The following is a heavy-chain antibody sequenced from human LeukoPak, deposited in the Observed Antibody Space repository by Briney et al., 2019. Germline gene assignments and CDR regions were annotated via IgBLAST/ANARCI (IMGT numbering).Heavy chain of an antibody. CDR3: AKDGSAYYYDSSAYNWIDP. V-gene: IGHV3-9*01. Sequence: GGSLRLSCAASGFTFDDYAMYWVRQAPGKGLEWVSGIGWNSGSIGYADSVKGRFTISRDNAKNSLYLQMNSLRAEDTALYYCAKDGSAYYYDSSAYNWIDPWGQGTLVTVSS. CDR1: GFTFDDYA. J-gene: IGHJ5*02. D-gene: IGHD3-22*01. CDR2: IGWNSGSI.